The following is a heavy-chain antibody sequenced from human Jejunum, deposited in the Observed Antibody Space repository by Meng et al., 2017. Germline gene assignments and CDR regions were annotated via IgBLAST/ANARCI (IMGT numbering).Heavy chain of an antibody. CDR3: VRDRVGRNWEPRDIFDN. CDR1: GVAFINFW. D-gene: IGHD1-26*01. V-gene: IGHV3-74*01. CDR2: MNSDVSSP. J-gene: IGHJ4*02. Sequence: VQWVESGGGLVQPGESLRLSGAGSGVAFINFWMHWVRQRPGKGLEWVARMNSDVSSPTYADSVKGRFTISRDSARMYLQMNSLRAEDTGVYYCVRDRVGRNWEPRDIFDNWGQGTLVTVSS.